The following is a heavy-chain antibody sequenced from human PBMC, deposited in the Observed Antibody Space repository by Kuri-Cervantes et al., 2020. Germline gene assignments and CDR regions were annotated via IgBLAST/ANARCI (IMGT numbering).Heavy chain of an antibody. CDR2: INTNTGNP. V-gene: IGHV7-4-1*02. J-gene: IGHJ4*02. Sequence: ASVKVSCKASGYTFTSYAMNWVRQAPGQGLEWMGWINTNTGNPTYAQGFTGRFVFSLDTSVSTAYLQISSLKAEDTAVYYCARDVTLHVPYSYGSYYFDYWGQGTPVTVSS. CDR3: ARDVTLHVPYSYGSYYFDY. CDR1: GYTFTSYA. D-gene: IGHD5-18*01.